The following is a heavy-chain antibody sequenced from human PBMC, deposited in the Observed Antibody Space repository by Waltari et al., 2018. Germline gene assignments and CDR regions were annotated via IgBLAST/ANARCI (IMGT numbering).Heavy chain of an antibody. J-gene: IGHJ5*02. CDR1: GVTFSTYW. V-gene: IGHV3-74*01. Sequence: EVQLVESGGGLVQPGGSLRLSCAASGVTFSTYWMPWVRQAPWKGLVWVSRINSDGSSTSYADSVKGRFTISRDNAKNTLYLQMNSLRAEDTAVYYCARVADRGRFDPWGQGTLVTVSS. D-gene: IGHD3-22*01. CDR2: INSDGSST. CDR3: ARVADRGRFDP.